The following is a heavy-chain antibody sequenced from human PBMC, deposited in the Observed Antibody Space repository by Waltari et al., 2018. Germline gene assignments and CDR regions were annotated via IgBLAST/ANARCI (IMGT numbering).Heavy chain of an antibody. J-gene: IGHJ4*02. V-gene: IGHV1-69*05. D-gene: IGHD6-13*01. CDR3: AREMGYSSH. CDR2: IIPIFGTA. CDR1: GGNFSSYA. Sequence: QVQLVQSGAEVKKPGSSVKVSCKASGGNFSSYALSWVRKAPGQGLEWMGGIIPIFGTANYAQKFQGRVTITTDESTSTAYMELSSLRSEDTAVYYCAREMGYSSHWGQGTLVTVSS.